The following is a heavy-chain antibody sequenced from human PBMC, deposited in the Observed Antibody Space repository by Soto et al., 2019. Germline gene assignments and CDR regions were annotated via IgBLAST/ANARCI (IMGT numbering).Heavy chain of an antibody. V-gene: IGHV3-23*01. Sequence: VSLRLSCAASGFTFSSYAMSWVRQAPGKGLEWVSAISGSGGSTYYADSVKGRFTISRDNSKNTLYLQMNSLRAEDTAVYYCAKDRSSGWYGEYFDYWGQGTLVTVSS. CDR2: ISGSGGST. CDR3: AKDRSSGWYGEYFDY. CDR1: GFTFSSYA. J-gene: IGHJ4*02. D-gene: IGHD6-19*01.